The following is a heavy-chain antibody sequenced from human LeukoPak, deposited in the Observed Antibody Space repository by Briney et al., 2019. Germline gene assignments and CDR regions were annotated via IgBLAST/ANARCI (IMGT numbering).Heavy chain of an antibody. CDR1: GYTFTSYA. CDR2: INAGNGNT. Sequence: ASVKVPCKASGYTFTSYAMHWVRQAPGQRLEWMGWINAGNGNTKYSQKFQGRVTITRDTSASTAYMELSSLRSEDTAVYYCARVPMPTYYYDSSGLNWFDPWGQGTLVTVSS. J-gene: IGHJ5*02. D-gene: IGHD3-22*01. CDR3: ARVPMPTYYYDSSGLNWFDP. V-gene: IGHV1-3*01.